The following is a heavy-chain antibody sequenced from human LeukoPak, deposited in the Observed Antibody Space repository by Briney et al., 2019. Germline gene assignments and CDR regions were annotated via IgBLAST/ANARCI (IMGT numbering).Heavy chain of an antibody. V-gene: IGHV4-61*01. CDR3: ARDPRSSGYCSGGSCSDWFDP. Sequence: ASETLSLTCTVSGGSVSRGSYYWSWIRQPPGKGLEWIGYIYYSGSTNYNPSLKSRVTMSVDTSKNQFSLKLSSVTAADTAVYYCARDPRSSGYCSGGSCSDWFDPWGQGTLVTVSS. J-gene: IGHJ5*02. CDR1: GGSVSRGSYY. D-gene: IGHD2-15*01. CDR2: IYYSGST.